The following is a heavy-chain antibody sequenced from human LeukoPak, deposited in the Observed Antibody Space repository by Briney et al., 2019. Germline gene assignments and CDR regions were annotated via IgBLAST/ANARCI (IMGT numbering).Heavy chain of an antibody. D-gene: IGHD6-6*01. CDR3: ARHRIAARGSFDY. CDR2: IYYSGST. CDR1: GDSICSSYYY. Sequence: SETLSLTCTVSGDSICSSYYYWGWIRQPPGRGLEWIVSIYYSGSTYYNPSLKSRVTISEDTSKNQFSLKLNSVTAADTAVYYCARHRIAARGSFDYWGQGTLVTVSS. V-gene: IGHV4-39*01. J-gene: IGHJ4*02.